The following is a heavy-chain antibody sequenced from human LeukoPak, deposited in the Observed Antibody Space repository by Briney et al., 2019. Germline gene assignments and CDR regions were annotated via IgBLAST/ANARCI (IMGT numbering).Heavy chain of an antibody. J-gene: IGHJ3*02. CDR1: GGSISNYY. V-gene: IGHV4-59*01. CDR2: TAYSGTT. CDR3: ARKNDFEI. D-gene: IGHD2/OR15-2a*01. Sequence: PSETLSLTCTVSGGSISNYYWNWIRQPPGKGLEWIGCTAYSGTTYYNPSLQSRVTMSVHTSKNQISLNLSSVTAADTAVYYCARKNDFEIWGQGTLVTVSS.